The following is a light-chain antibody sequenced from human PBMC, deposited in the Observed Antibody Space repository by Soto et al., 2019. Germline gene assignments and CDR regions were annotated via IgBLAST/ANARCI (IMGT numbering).Light chain of an antibody. CDR1: QSIGSN. CDR3: QQYNPWPPELT. Sequence: EIVLTQSPDTLSVSPGESATLSCRASQSIGSNLAWYQQKPGQPPRLLIYGASTRATGIPATFSGSGSGTEFTLTVSSLQSEDFAVYYCQQYNPWPPELTFGGGTKVEI. V-gene: IGKV3-15*01. J-gene: IGKJ4*01. CDR2: GAS.